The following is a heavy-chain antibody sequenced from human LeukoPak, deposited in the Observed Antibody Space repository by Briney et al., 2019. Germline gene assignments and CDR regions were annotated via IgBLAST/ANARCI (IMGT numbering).Heavy chain of an antibody. V-gene: IGHV3-23*01. D-gene: IGHD3-3*01. CDR3: AKTSLSWSGYYLGDYYYYMDV. CDR2: ISGRGGST. CDR1: GFTFSSYA. Sequence: GGSLRLSCAASGFTFSSYAMSWVRQAPGKGLEWVSAISGRGGSTYYADSVKGRFTISRDNSKNTLYLQMNSLRVEDTAAYYCAKTSLSWSGYYLGDYYYYMDVWGKGTTVTVSS. J-gene: IGHJ6*03.